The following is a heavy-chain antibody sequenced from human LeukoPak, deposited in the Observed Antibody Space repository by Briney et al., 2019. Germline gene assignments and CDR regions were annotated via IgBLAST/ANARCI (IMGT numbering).Heavy chain of an antibody. CDR3: ARGDDYGGAWYYFDC. J-gene: IGHJ4*02. CDR1: GFXVSRNY. CDR2: IYSAGTT. V-gene: IGHV3-53*01. Sequence: PGGSLRLSCAASGFXVSRNYYMNWVRQAPGKGLEWVSVIYSAGTTYYADSVKGRFTISRDNSKNTVYLQMNSLRAEDTAVYYCARGDDYGGAWYYFDCWGQGTFITVSS. D-gene: IGHD4-23*01.